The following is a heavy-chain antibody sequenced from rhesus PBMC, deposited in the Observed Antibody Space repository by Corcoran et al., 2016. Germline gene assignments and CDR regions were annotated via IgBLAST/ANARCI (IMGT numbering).Heavy chain of an antibody. CDR2: IYGNSAST. CDR1: GGSISGYYY. J-gene: IGHJ4*01. Sequence: QVQLQQWGEGLVKPSETLSLTCAVYGGSISGYYYWSWIRQPPGKGLEWIGYIYGNSASTNYNPSLKNRVTIAKDTSKNQFSLKLSYVTAADTAVYYCARDGRITGTTTFDYWGQGVLVTVSS. V-gene: IGHV4-73*01. CDR3: ARDGRITGTTTFDY. D-gene: IGHD1-26*01.